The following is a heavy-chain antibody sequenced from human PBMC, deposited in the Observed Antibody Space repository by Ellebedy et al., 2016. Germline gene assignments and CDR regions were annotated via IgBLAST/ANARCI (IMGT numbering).Heavy chain of an antibody. J-gene: IGHJ4*02. CDR1: GFTFTTHA. CDR2: ISGNNKVI. CDR3: ARVLGDY. V-gene: IGHV3-48*02. Sequence: GESLKISXTASGFTFTTHAMDWVRQAPGKGLEWVSYISGNNKVIYYADSVKGRFTISRDNAKNSLYLQMNSLRDEDTAVYYCARVLGDYWGQGTLVTVSS. D-gene: IGHD7-27*01.